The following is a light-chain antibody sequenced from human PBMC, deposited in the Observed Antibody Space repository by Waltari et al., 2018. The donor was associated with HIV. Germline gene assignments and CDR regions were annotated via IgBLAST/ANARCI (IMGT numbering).Light chain of an antibody. CDR2: DAS. CDR1: QNIGSH. V-gene: IGKV3-11*01. Sequence: EIVLTQSPVTLSLSPGERATLSCSASQNIGSHLAWYQQKPGLAPRLLIFDASSRATGIPARFSGGGSGTDFTLTISSLEPEDFAVYFCQQRSNWPPSLTFGGGTKVEIK. CDR3: QQRSNWPPSLT. J-gene: IGKJ4*01.